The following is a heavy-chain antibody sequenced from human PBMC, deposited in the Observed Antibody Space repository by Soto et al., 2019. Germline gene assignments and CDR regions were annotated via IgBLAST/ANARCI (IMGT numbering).Heavy chain of an antibody. J-gene: IGHJ4*02. V-gene: IGHV3-30*18. CDR1: GFTFSSYG. Sequence: GGSLRLSCAASGFTFSSYGMHWVRQAPGKGLEWVAVISYDGSNKYYADSVKGRFTISRDNSKNTLYLQMNSLRAEDTAVYYCAKLAGWYGDYRTTGFDYWGQGTLVTVSS. D-gene: IGHD4-17*01. CDR2: ISYDGSNK. CDR3: AKLAGWYGDYRTTGFDY.